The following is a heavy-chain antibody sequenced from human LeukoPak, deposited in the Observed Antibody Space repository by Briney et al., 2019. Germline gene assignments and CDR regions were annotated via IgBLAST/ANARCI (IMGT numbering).Heavy chain of an antibody. CDR2: ISSSSTYI. CDR3: ATNGYSYGSGYYFDY. CDR1: GFTFSSYS. D-gene: IGHD5-18*01. V-gene: IGHV3-21*01. Sequence: PGGSLRLSCAASGFTFSSYSMNWVRQAPGKGLEWVSYISSSSTYIYYADSVNGRFTISRDNAKNSLYLQMHSLRAEDTAVYYCATNGYSYGSGYYFDYWGQGTLVTVSS. J-gene: IGHJ4*02.